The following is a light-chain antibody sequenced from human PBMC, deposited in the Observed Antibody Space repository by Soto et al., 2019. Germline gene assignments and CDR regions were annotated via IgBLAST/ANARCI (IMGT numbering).Light chain of an antibody. Sequence: EIVMTQSPATLSVSPGERATLSCRASQSVSSNLAWYQQKPGQAPRLLIYGASTRATGIPARFSGSGSGTEFTLTISSLQSEDVATYYCQKYDGAPWTFGQGTKVDI. J-gene: IGKJ1*01. V-gene: IGKV3-15*01. CDR2: GAS. CDR1: QSVSSN. CDR3: QKYDGAPWT.